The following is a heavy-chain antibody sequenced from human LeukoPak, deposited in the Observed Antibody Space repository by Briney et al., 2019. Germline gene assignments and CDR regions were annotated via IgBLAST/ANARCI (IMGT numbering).Heavy chain of an antibody. CDR1: GFTFTAYL. CDR2: MSSDGNAM. Sequence: GRSLRLSCAASGFTFTAYLIHWVRQAPGKGLEWVAVMSSDGNAMFYADSVKGRFTISRDNSKNTLYLQMNSLRAEDTAVYYCAKANYDSSGYYYYGMDVWGQGTTVTVSS. J-gene: IGHJ6*02. V-gene: IGHV3-30-3*01. D-gene: IGHD3-22*01. CDR3: AKANYDSSGYYYYGMDV.